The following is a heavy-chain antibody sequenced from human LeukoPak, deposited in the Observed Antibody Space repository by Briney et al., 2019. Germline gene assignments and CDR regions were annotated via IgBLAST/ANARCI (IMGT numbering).Heavy chain of an antibody. CDR1: GFTFSDYY. J-gene: IGHJ4*02. CDR3: ARVFGLRYFDWLLSTPGEYYFDY. D-gene: IGHD3-9*01. CDR2: ISSSGSTI. Sequence: PGGSLRLSCAASGFTFSDYYMSWIRQAPGKGLEWVSYISSSGSTIYYADSVKGRFTISRDNAKNSLYLQMNSLRAEDTAVYYCARVFGLRYFDWLLSTPGEYYFDYWGQGTLVTVSS. V-gene: IGHV3-11*01.